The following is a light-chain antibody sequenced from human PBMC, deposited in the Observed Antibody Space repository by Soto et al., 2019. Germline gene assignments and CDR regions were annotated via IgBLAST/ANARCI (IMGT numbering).Light chain of an antibody. Sequence: EIVMTQSPDSLAVSLGERATINCKSSQSVLYSSNNKNYLAWYQQKPGQPPKQLIYWASTRESGVPDRFSGSGSGTDFTLTISNLQAEDVAVYYCQQYYSTPRTFGQGTKVEIK. J-gene: IGKJ1*01. V-gene: IGKV4-1*01. CDR2: WAS. CDR3: QQYYSTPRT. CDR1: QSVLYSSNNKNY.